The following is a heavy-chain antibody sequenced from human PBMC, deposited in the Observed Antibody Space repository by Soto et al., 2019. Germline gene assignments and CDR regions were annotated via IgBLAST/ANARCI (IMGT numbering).Heavy chain of an antibody. D-gene: IGHD3-22*01. CDR2: IVVGSGNT. Sequence: QMQLVQSGPEVKKPGTSVKVSCKASGFTFTSSAVQWVRQARGQRLEWIGWIVVGSGNTNYAQKFQERVTITRDMSTSTAYMELSSLRSEDTAVYYCAASYYYDSSGYPKPFDHWGQGTLVTVSS. CDR1: GFTFTSSA. J-gene: IGHJ4*02. CDR3: AASYYYDSSGYPKPFDH. V-gene: IGHV1-58*01.